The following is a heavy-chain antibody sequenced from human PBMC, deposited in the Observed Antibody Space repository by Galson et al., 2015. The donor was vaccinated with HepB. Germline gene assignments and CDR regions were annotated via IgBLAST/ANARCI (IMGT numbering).Heavy chain of an antibody. V-gene: IGHV3-23*01. CDR3: AYSSGWYTSSLDY. Sequence: SLRLSCAASGFTFSSYAMSWVRQAPGKGLEWVSAISGSGGSTYYADSVKGRFTISRDNSKNTLYLQMNSLRAGDTAVYYCAYSSGWYTSSLDYWGQGTLVTVSS. CDR1: GFTFSSYA. J-gene: IGHJ4*02. D-gene: IGHD6-19*01. CDR2: ISGSGGST.